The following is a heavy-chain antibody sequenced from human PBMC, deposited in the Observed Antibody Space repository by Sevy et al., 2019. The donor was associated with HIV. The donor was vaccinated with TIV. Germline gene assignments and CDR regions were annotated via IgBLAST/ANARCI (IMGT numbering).Heavy chain of an antibody. CDR1: GFSVSGNY. D-gene: IGHD7-27*01. CDR3: ARDLRGEVDY. CDR2: IYSGGST. Sequence: GGSLRLSCAASGFSVSGNYMIWVRQAPGKGLEWVSVIYSGGSTYYADSVMGRFTISRDNSKNTLYLQMNSLRVEDTAVYYCARDLRGEVDYWGQGTLVTVSS. J-gene: IGHJ4*02. V-gene: IGHV3-53*01.